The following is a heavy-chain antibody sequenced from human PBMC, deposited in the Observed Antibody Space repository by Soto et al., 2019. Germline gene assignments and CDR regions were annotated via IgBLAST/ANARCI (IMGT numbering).Heavy chain of an antibody. D-gene: IGHD3-10*01. V-gene: IGHV4-30-2*01. Sequence: QLQLQESGSGLVKPSQTLSLTCAVSGGSISSGGNSWSWIRQPPGKGLEWIGYIYHSGSTYYNPSLKSRVTISVDRSKNQFSLTLSSVTAADTAVYYCARVWNSGSYSYWGFDPWGQGTLVTVSS. CDR1: GGSISSGGNS. J-gene: IGHJ5*02. CDR3: ARVWNSGSYSYWGFDP. CDR2: IYHSGST.